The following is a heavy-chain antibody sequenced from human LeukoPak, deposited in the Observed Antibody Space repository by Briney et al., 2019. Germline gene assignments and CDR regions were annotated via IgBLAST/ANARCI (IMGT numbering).Heavy chain of an antibody. J-gene: IGHJ4*02. CDR3: ASLRSWNGYFDY. CDR2: IYYSGST. Sequence: PSETLSLTCTVSGGSISSSSYYWGWIRQPPGKGLEWIGSIYYSGSTYYNPSLKSRVTISVDTSKNQFSLKLSSVTAADTAVYYCASLRSWNGYFDYWGQGTLVTVSS. V-gene: IGHV4-39*07. D-gene: IGHD1-1*01. CDR1: GGSISSSSYY.